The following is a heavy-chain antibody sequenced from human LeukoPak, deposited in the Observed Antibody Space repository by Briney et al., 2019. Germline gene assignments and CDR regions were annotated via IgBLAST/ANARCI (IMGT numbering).Heavy chain of an antibody. D-gene: IGHD6-19*01. V-gene: IGHV4-59*01. J-gene: IGHJ4*02. CDR1: GDSISSYY. CDR3: ARAGSGWSFDY. Sequence: PSETLSLTCSVSGDSISSYYWSWIRQPPGKGLEWIGDIYNSETINYNPSLKSRVTVSVDTSKNQFSLNLRSVTAADTAVYDCARAGSGWSFDYWGQGTLVTVSS. CDR2: IYNSETI.